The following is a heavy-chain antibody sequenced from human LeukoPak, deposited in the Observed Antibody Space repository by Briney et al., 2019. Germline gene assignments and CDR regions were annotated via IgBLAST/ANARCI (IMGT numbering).Heavy chain of an antibody. D-gene: IGHD5-18*01. V-gene: IGHV3-30-3*01. J-gene: IGHJ4*02. CDR2: ISYDGSNK. Sequence: GGSLRLSCAASGFTFSSYAMHWVRKAPGKGLEWVAVISYDGSNKYYADSVKGRFTISRDNSKNTLYLQMNSLRAEDTAVYYCARGDTALDYWGQGTLVTVSS. CDR3: ARGDTALDY. CDR1: GFTFSSYA.